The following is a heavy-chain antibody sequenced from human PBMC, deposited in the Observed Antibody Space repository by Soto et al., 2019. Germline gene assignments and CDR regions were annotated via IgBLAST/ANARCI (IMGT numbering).Heavy chain of an antibody. J-gene: IGHJ4*02. Sequence: GGSLRLSCAASGFTFSGYGMTWVRQSLGKGLEWVADIKQDGSERYNVDSVKGRFTLSRDNAKNSMSLQMNNLRVEDTAVYYCVRDGGSRLDFWGQGTQVTVSS. V-gene: IGHV3-7*05. CDR3: VRDGGSRLDF. D-gene: IGHD2-15*01. CDR1: GFTFSGYG. CDR2: IKQDGSER.